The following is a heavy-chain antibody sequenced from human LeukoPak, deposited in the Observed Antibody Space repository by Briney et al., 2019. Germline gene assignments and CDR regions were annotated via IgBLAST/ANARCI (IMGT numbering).Heavy chain of an antibody. CDR2: IRFDGSGK. CDR1: GFTFSRYG. CDR3: AKIGAVAGHFDY. D-gene: IGHD6-19*01. V-gene: IGHV3-30*02. J-gene: IGHJ4*02. Sequence: GGSLRLSCAASGFTFSRYGMHWVRQAPGKGLEWVAFIRFDGSGKYHADSVKGRFTISRDNSKNTVYLQMNSLRVEDTAVYYCAKIGAVAGHFDYWGQGTLVTVSS.